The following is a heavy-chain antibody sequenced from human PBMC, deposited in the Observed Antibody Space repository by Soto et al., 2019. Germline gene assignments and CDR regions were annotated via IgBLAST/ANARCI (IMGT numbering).Heavy chain of an antibody. J-gene: IGHJ6*03. V-gene: IGHV3-23*01. Sequence: PGGSLRLSCAASGLTFGSYAMSWFGQALGKGLEWVSAISGSGGSTYYADSVKGRFTISRDNSKNTLYLQMNSLRAEDTAVYYCARHAPGEQQLRRRYYYMDGWGKGTTVTASS. CDR3: ARHAPGEQQLRRRYYYMDG. D-gene: IGHD6-13*01. CDR1: GLTFGSYA. CDR2: ISGSGGST.